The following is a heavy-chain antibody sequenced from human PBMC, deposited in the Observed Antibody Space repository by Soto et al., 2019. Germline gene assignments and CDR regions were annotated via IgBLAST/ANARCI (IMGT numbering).Heavy chain of an antibody. CDR2: ISSSSSYI. CDR3: ASFDSSGYSFPY. CDR1: GFTFSSYS. Sequence: LRLSCAASGFTFSSYSMNWVRQAPGKGLEWVSSISSSSSYIYYADSVKGRFTISRDNAKNPLYLQMNSLRAEDTAVYYCASFDSSGYSFPYWGQGTLVTVSS. D-gene: IGHD3-22*01. J-gene: IGHJ4*02. V-gene: IGHV3-21*01.